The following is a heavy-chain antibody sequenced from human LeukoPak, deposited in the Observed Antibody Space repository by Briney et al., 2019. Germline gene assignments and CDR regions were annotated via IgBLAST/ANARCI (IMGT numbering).Heavy chain of an antibody. CDR2: ISYDETNK. D-gene: IGHD2-2*01. Sequence: GGSLRLSCAASGFTFSSYAMHWVRQAPGKGLEWVAIISYDETNKYFADSVKGRFTISRDNSKNTLYLQMNSLGAEDTAVYYCARDLDARQYCSSTSCFKGPGEYWGQGALVTVSS. CDR1: GFTFSSYA. J-gene: IGHJ4*02. V-gene: IGHV3-30*04. CDR3: ARDLDARQYCSSTSCFKGPGEY.